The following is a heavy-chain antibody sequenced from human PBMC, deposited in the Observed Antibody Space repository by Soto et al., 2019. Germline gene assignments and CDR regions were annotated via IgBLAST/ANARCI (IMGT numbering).Heavy chain of an antibody. Sequence: GGSLRLSCAASGFTVSTNSMSWVRQAPGKGLEWVSVIYSGGNTYNADSVKGRFTISRDSSKNTVYLQMNSLSAEDTAVYYCVRWSASGSYYFDYWGQGTLVTVSS. CDR2: IYSGGNT. D-gene: IGHD3-10*01. J-gene: IGHJ4*02. CDR1: GFTVSTNS. CDR3: VRWSASGSYYFDY. V-gene: IGHV3-66*01.